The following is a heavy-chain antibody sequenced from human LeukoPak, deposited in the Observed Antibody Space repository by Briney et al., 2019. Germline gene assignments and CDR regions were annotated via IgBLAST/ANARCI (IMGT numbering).Heavy chain of an antibody. CDR3: AKDQGYDFWSGYPGY. CDR2: ISATGGTT. Sequence: GGSLRLSCAASGFTFSSYGMSWVRQAPGKGLEWVSAISATGGTTYYADSVKGRFTISRDNSKNTLYLQMNSLRAEDTAVYYCAKDQGYDFWSGYPGYWGQGTLVTVSS. V-gene: IGHV3-23*01. D-gene: IGHD3-3*01. CDR1: GFTFSSYG. J-gene: IGHJ4*02.